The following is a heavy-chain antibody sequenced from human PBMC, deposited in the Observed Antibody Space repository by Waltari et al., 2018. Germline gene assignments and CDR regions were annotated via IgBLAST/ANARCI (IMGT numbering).Heavy chain of an antibody. J-gene: IGHJ4*02. D-gene: IGHD6-19*01. Sequence: QLQLQESGPGLVKPSETLSLTCTVSGDSSTSSLDYCGWIRQPPGKRFEWIGIINYSGTTYYSPSLRSQVTMSVDMSKNQFSLKLTSVTAAYTAVYYCARFTQVAGSSLLDYWGQGTLVTVSS. CDR1: GDSSTSSLDY. V-gene: IGHV4-39*01. CDR3: ARFTQVAGSSLLDY. CDR2: INYSGTT.